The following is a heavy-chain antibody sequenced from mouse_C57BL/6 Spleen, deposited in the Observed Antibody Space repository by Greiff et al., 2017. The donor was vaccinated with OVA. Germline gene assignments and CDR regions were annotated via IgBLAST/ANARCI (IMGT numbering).Heavy chain of an antibody. V-gene: IGHV1-50*01. D-gene: IGHD6-1*01. Sequence: QVQLQQPGAELVKPGASVKLSCKASGYTFTSYWLQWVKQRPGQGLEWIGEFDPSDSYTNYNQKFKGKATLTVATSSSTAYVQLNSLTSEDSAVYYCARGRPLRQQGYWGKGTTLTVSS. CDR1: GYTFTSYW. CDR2: FDPSDSYT. J-gene: IGHJ2*01. CDR3: ARGRPLRQQGY.